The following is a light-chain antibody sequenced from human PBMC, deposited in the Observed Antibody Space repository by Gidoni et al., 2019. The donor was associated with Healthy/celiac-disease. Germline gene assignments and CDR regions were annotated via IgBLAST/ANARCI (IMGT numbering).Light chain of an antibody. CDR1: QSVLYSSNNKNY. CDR2: WAS. J-gene: IGKJ2*01. V-gene: IGKV4-1*01. CDR3: QQYYSTPYT. Sequence: DIVMTQSPDSLAVSLGERATINCKSSQSVLYSSNNKNYLAWYQQKPGQPPKLLIYWASTRESGVPDRFSGSGSGTDFTLTISSLQAEDVAFYYCQQYYSTPYTFXQXTKLEIK.